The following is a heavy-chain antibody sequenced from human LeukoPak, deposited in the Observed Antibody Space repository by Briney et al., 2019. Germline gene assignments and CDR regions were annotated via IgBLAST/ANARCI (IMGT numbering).Heavy chain of an antibody. CDR2: IRYDGSNK. J-gene: IGHJ4*02. CDR1: GFTFSSYG. V-gene: IGHV3-30*02. CDR3: AKGFRTARYCSGGICLDY. Sequence: PGGSLRLSCAASGFTFSSYGMHWVRQAPGKGLEWVAFIRYDGSNKYYADSVKGRFTISRDNSKNTLYLQMNSLRAEDTAVYYCAKGFRTARYCSGGICLDYWGQGTLVTVSS. D-gene: IGHD2-15*01.